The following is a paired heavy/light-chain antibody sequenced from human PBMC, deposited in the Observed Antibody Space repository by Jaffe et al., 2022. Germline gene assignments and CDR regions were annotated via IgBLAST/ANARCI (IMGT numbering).Light chain of an antibody. Sequence: AIQLTQSPSSLSASVRDRVTITCRASQGISSALAWYQQKPGTAPKLLIYDASSLESGVPSRFSGSGSGTDFTLTISSLQPEDFATYYCQQFNSYPITFGPGTKVDIK. CDR2: DAS. J-gene: IGKJ3*01. CDR1: QGISSA. V-gene: IGKV1-13*02. CDR3: QQFNSYPIT.
Heavy chain of an antibody. CDR3: AKRGGITWTFNWLDP. J-gene: IGHJ5*02. V-gene: IGHV3-30*18. CDR2: ISPDGGSN. CDR1: GFTFSSYG. D-gene: IGHD1-1*01. Sequence: QVQLVESGGGVVQPGRSLRLSCAASGFTFSSYGMHWVRQAPGKGLEWVAVISPDGGSNYYADSVKGRVTISRDNSKNTLYLQMNNLIAEDTAVYYCAKRGGITWTFNWLDPWGQGTLVTVSS.